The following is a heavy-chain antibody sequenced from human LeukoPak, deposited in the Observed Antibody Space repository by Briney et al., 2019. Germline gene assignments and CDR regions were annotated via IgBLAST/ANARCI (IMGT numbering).Heavy chain of an antibody. V-gene: IGHV1-18*01. J-gene: IGHJ5*02. Sequence: APVKVSCKASGYSFTNYGISWVRQAPGQGLEWMGWISAYNGNTHYAQKFQGRVTMTTDTSTSTAYMELRSLRSDDTAVYYCARDFARQLVTTSYWFDPWGQGTLVTVSS. D-gene: IGHD4-17*01. CDR3: ARDFARQLVTTSYWFDP. CDR2: ISAYNGNT. CDR1: GYSFTNYG.